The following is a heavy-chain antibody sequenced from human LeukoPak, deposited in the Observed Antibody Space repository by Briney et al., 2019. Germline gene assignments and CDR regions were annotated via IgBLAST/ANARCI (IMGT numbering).Heavy chain of an antibody. CDR3: ARALRVGRYSADY. CDR1: SGSLSGYY. J-gene: IGHJ4*02. CDR2: INHSGST. Sequence: SSETLSLTCAVYSGSLSGYYWSWFRQPPGKGLEWIGEINHSGSTNYNPSLKSRVTISVDTSMNYFFLRLTSVTAADTAVYYCARALRVGRYSADYWGQGTLVTVSS. D-gene: IGHD2-15*01. V-gene: IGHV4-34*01.